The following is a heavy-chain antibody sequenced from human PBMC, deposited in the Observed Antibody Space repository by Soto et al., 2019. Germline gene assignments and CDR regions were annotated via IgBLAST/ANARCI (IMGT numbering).Heavy chain of an antibody. J-gene: IGHJ6*02. V-gene: IGHV5-10-1*01. CDR2: IDPSDSYT. Sequence: GESLKISCQGSGYSFTSYWISWVRQMPGKGLEWMGRIDPSDSYTNYSPSFQGHVTISADKSISTAYLLWSSLKASDTAMYYCARKDVDTGGMDVWGQGTTVTVSS. CDR1: GYSFTSYW. D-gene: IGHD5-18*01. CDR3: ARKDVDTGGMDV.